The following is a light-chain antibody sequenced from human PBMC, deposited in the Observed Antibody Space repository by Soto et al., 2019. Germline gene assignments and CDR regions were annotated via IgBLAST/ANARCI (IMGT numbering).Light chain of an antibody. V-gene: IGKV3-20*01. CDR2: GAS. Sequence: EIVLTQSPATLSLSPGGRATLSCRASQSVSSSYLAWYQQKPGQAPRLLIYGASSRATGIPDRFSGSGSGTDFTLTISRLEPEDVAVYYCQQDAGGSRITFGQGTRLEIK. CDR3: QQDAGGSRIT. CDR1: QSVSSSY. J-gene: IGKJ5*01.